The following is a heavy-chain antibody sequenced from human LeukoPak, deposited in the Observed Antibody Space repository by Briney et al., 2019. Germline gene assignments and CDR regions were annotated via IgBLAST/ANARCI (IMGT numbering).Heavy chain of an antibody. CDR2: IKEDGRET. CDR1: GFPFSSYW. Sequence: PGGSPRLSCAASGFPFSSYWMSWVRQAPGKGPEGVANIKEDGRETYYLDSVEGRFTISRENAKNSLDLQMNSLRVEDTAIYYCAKGQNFRPSAFFDSWGQGTLVTVSS. V-gene: IGHV3-7*01. CDR3: AKGQNFRPSAFFDS. J-gene: IGHJ4*02.